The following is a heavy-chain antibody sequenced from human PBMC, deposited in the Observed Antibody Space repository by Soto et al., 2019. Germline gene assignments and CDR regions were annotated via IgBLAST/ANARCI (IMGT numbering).Heavy chain of an antibody. CDR2: INHSGST. Sequence: SETLSLTCAVYGGSFNGYYWTWIRQPPGKGPEWIGDINHSGSTNYHPSLKSRVTISVDTSKNHFSLKLRSVTAADMAVFYCARAPDKYYFDSWGQGTLVTVSS. CDR1: GGSFNGYY. CDR3: ARAPDKYYFDS. V-gene: IGHV4-34*01. J-gene: IGHJ4*02.